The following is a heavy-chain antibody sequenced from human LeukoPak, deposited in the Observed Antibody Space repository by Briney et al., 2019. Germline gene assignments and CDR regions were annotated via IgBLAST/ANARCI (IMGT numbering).Heavy chain of an antibody. J-gene: IGHJ4*02. V-gene: IGHV3-30-3*01. CDR1: GFTFSSYA. Sequence: PGGSLRLSCAASGFTFSSYAMHWFRQAPGKGLEWVAVISYDGSNKYYADSVKGRFTISRDNSKNTLYLQMNSLRAEDTAVYYCARDGWELPRDYYFDYWGQGTLVTVSS. CDR2: ISYDGSNK. D-gene: IGHD1-26*01. CDR3: ARDGWELPRDYYFDY.